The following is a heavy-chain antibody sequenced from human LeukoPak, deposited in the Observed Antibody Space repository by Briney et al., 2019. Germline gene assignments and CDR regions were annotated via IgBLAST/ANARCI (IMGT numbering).Heavy chain of an antibody. D-gene: IGHD2-2*01. CDR2: ISGSGGST. Sequence: QSGGSLRLSCAASGFTFSNYGMNWVRQAPGKGLEWVSAISGSGGSTYYADSVKGRFTISRDNSKNTLYLQMNSLRAEDTAVYYCAKGPHCSSTSCYLNYYYYGMDVWGQGTTVTVSS. J-gene: IGHJ6*02. V-gene: IGHV3-23*01. CDR3: AKGPHCSSTSCYLNYYYYGMDV. CDR1: GFTFSNYG.